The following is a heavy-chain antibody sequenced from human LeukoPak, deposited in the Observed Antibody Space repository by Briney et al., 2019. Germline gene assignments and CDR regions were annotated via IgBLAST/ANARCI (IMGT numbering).Heavy chain of an antibody. Sequence: GRSLRLSCAASGFTFDDYAMHWVRQAPGKGLEWVSGISWNSGSIGYADSVKGRFTISRDNAKNSLYLQMNSLRAEDTPLYYCAKDRVYYGSGTGSQFDYWGQGTLVTVSS. V-gene: IGHV3-9*01. CDR2: ISWNSGSI. D-gene: IGHD3-10*01. CDR1: GFTFDDYA. CDR3: AKDRVYYGSGTGSQFDY. J-gene: IGHJ4*02.